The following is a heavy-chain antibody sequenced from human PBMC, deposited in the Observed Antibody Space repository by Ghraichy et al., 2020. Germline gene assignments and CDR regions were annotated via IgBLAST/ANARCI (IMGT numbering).Heavy chain of an antibody. D-gene: IGHD5-18*01. CDR1: GFTFNTYY. Sequence: GGSLRLSCAASGFTFNTYYMTWVRQAPGKGLEWVANIKQDGSEIYYVDSVKGRFTISRDNAKDSVYLQMNSLRAEDTAVYFCGRGGYIYGSNPVDYWGQGTQVTVSS. CDR3: GRGGYIYGSNPVDY. J-gene: IGHJ4*02. CDR2: IKQDGSEI. V-gene: IGHV3-7*04.